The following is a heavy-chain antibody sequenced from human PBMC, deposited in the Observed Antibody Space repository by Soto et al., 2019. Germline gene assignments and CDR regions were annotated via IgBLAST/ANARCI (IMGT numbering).Heavy chain of an antibody. Sequence: QVQLVQSGAEVKKPGASVKVSCKTSGYTLTPYGISWVRQAPGQGLEWMGWISPYNGNTKYAQKVQGRDTMTTDTATSTVYMEMRSLRSDDTAVYYGARMEYYYDSCFDQWGQGTLVTVSS. V-gene: IGHV1-18*01. CDR1: GYTLTPYG. CDR3: ARMEYYYDSCFDQ. CDR2: ISPYNGNT. D-gene: IGHD3-22*01. J-gene: IGHJ4*02.